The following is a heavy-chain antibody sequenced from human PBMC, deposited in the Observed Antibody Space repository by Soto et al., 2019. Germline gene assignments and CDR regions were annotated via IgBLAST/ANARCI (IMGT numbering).Heavy chain of an antibody. CDR1: GFTFSSYA. Sequence: PGGSLRLSCAASGFTFSSYAMHWVRQAPGKGLEYVSAISSNGGSTYYADSVKGRFTISRDNSKNTLYLQMGSLRAEDMAVYYCARGGALLKDILTGYYSDYWGQGTLVTVSS. V-gene: IGHV3-64*02. CDR2: ISSNGGST. CDR3: ARGGALLKDILTGYYSDY. D-gene: IGHD3-9*01. J-gene: IGHJ4*02.